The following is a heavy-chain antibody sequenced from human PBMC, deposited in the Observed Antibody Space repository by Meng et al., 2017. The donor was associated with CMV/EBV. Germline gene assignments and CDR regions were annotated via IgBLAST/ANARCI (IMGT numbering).Heavy chain of an antibody. J-gene: IGHJ6*02. V-gene: IGHV4-59*01. D-gene: IGHD5-18*01. CDR1: GGSFSGYY. Sequence: GSLRLSCAVYGGSFSGYYWSWIRQPPGKGLEWIGYIYYSGSTNYNPSLKSRVTISVDTSKNQFSLKLSSVTAADTAVYYCARDTARDFGGMDVWGQGTTVTVSS. CDR3: ARDTARDFGGMDV. CDR2: IYYSGST.